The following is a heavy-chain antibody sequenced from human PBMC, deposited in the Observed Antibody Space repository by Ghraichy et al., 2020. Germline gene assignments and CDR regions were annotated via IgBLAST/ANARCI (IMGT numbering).Heavy chain of an antibody. CDR1: GGSFSGYY. J-gene: IGHJ4*02. D-gene: IGHD5-18*01. CDR3: ARTTNTTANDY. CDR2: INHSGST. Sequence: SETLSLTCAVYGGSFSGYYWSWIRQPPGKGLEWIGEINHSGSTNYNPSLKSRVTISVDPSKNQFSLKLSPVTAADTAVYYGARTTNTTANDYWGQGTLVTVSS. V-gene: IGHV4-34*01.